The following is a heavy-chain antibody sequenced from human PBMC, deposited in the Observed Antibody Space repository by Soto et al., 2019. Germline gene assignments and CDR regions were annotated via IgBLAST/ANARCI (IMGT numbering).Heavy chain of an antibody. CDR3: ARAKQWLAGAFDI. CDR2: ISSSSTTI. CDR1: GFTFSNYN. Sequence: GGSLRLSCAASGFTFSNYNMNWVRQAPGKGLEWVSYISSSSTTIYYADSVKGRFTISRDNAKNSLYLQMNSLRAEDTAVYYCARAKQWLAGAFDIWGQGTMVTVSS. D-gene: IGHD6-19*01. J-gene: IGHJ3*02. V-gene: IGHV3-48*01.